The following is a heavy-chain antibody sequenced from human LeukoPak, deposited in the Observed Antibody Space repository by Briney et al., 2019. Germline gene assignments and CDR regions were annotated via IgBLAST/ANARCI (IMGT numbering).Heavy chain of an antibody. D-gene: IGHD3-22*01. CDR1: GYTFTGYY. Sequence: ASVKVSCKASGYTFTGYYMHWVRQAPGQGLEWMGWINPNSGGTNYAQKFRGRVTMTRDTSISTAYMELSRLRSDDTAVYYCARVRPDYYDSSGYARGAFDIWGQGTMVTVSS. J-gene: IGHJ3*02. V-gene: IGHV1-2*02. CDR3: ARVRPDYYDSSGYARGAFDI. CDR2: INPNSGGT.